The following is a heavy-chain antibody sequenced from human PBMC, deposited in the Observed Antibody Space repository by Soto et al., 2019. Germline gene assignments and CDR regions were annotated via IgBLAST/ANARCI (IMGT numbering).Heavy chain of an antibody. CDR2: INPSGDST. J-gene: IGHJ4*02. CDR3: AKVDVSTAGSFDY. D-gene: IGHD6-13*01. Sequence: LSCLASGFTFSRHGLSWVRQAPGKGLEWVSTINPSGDSTFSADSVKGRFTISRDNSKNTVYLQMNSLSVGDTAVYLWAKVDVSTAGSFDYWGQRALVTVSS. V-gene: IGHV3-23*01. CDR1: GFTFSRHG.